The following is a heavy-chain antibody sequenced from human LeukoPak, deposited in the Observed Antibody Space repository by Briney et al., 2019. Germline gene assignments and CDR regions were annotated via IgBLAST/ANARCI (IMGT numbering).Heavy chain of an antibody. V-gene: IGHV4-34*01. CDR3: ARWVVNSGWYLDY. CDR2: INHSGST. Sequence: SETLSLTCAVYGVSFSGYYWSWIRQPPGKGLEWIGEINHSGSTNYNPSLKSRVTISVDTSKNQFSLKLSSVTAADTAVYYCARWVVNSGWYLDYWGQGTLVTVSS. J-gene: IGHJ4*02. CDR1: GVSFSGYY. D-gene: IGHD6-19*01.